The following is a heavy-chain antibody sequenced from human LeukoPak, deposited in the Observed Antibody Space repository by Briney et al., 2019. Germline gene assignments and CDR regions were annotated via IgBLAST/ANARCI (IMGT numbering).Heavy chain of an antibody. D-gene: IGHD1-26*01. J-gene: IGHJ6*03. Sequence: GGSLRLSCAASGFTFSRYAITWVRQAPGKGLEWVSAISGSGASTYYADSVKGRFTISRDNSKNTLYLQMNSLRAEDTAVYYCAKGSYPTPPYYYFYYMDVWGEGTTVTVSS. V-gene: IGHV3-23*01. CDR3: AKGSYPTPPYYYFYYMDV. CDR1: GFTFSRYA. CDR2: ISGSGAST.